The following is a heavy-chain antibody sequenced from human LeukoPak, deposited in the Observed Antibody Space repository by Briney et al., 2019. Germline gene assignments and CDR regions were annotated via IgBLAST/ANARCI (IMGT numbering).Heavy chain of an antibody. D-gene: IGHD2-15*01. V-gene: IGHV4-39*01. J-gene: IGHJ4*02. CDR2: IYYSGST. CDR3: ARIEAVAATPYYFDY. Sequence: PSETLSLTCTVSGGSISSSSYYWGWIRQPPGKGLEWIGSIYYSGSTYHNPSLKSRVTISVDTSKNQFSLKLSSVTAADTAVYYCARIEAVAATPYYFDYWGQGTLVTVSS. CDR1: GGSISSSSYY.